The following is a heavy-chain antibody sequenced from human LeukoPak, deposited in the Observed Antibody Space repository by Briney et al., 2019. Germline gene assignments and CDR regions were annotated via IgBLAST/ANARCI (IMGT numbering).Heavy chain of an antibody. CDR2: IYYSGST. Sequence: SETLSLTCTVSGGSISSGGYYWSWIRQHPGKGLEWIGYIYYSGSTYYNPSLKSRVTISVDTSKNQFSLKLSSVTAADTAVYYCARRYYDILTGLDAFDIWGQGTMVTVSS. J-gene: IGHJ3*02. CDR1: GGSISSGGYY. V-gene: IGHV4-31*03. D-gene: IGHD3-9*01. CDR3: ARRYYDILTGLDAFDI.